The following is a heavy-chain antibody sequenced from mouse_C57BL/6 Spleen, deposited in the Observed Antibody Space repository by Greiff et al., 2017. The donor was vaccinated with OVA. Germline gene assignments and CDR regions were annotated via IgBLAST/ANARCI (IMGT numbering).Heavy chain of an antibody. V-gene: IGHV2-9*01. CDR2: IWGGGST. D-gene: IGHD2-5*01. CDR1: GFSLTSYG. Sequence: VQLQQSGPGLVAPSQSLSITCTVSGFSLTSYGVDWVRQPPGKGLEWLGVIWGGGSTNYNSALMSRLSISKDNSKSQVFLKMNSLQTDDTAMYYCAASYYSKDYAMDYWGQGTSVTVSS. J-gene: IGHJ4*01. CDR3: AASYYSKDYAMDY.